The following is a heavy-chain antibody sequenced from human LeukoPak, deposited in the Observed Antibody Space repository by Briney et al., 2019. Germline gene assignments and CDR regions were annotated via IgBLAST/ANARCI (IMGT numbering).Heavy chain of an antibody. D-gene: IGHD3-3*01. CDR3: ARQRRYDFWSGYQYNWFDL. V-gene: IGHV4-34*01. CDR1: GGSFSGYY. Sequence: SETLSLTCAVYGGSFSGYYWSWIRQPPGKGLEWIGEINHSGSTNYNPSLKSRVTISVDTSKNQFSLKLSSVTAADTAVYYCARQRRYDFWSGYQYNWFDLWGQGTLVTVSS. J-gene: IGHJ5*02. CDR2: INHSGST.